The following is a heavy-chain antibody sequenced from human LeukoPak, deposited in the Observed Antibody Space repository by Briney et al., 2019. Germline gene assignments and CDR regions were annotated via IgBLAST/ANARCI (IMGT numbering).Heavy chain of an antibody. CDR1: GFTFSSYA. J-gene: IGHJ4*02. CDR3: ARTPQKYCTSTTCYPDY. CDR2: ISGSDDTT. Sequence: PGGSLRLSCAASGFTFSSYAMSWVRLAPGKGLEWVSTISGSDDTTYYADSVRGRFTVSRDNSKNTLYLHMNSLRAENTAVYYCARTPQKYCTSTTCYPDYWGQGTLVTVSS. V-gene: IGHV3-23*01. D-gene: IGHD2-2*01.